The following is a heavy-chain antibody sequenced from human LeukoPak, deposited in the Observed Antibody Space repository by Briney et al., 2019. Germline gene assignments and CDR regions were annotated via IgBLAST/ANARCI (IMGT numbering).Heavy chain of an antibody. CDR2: IIPIFGTA. V-gene: IGHV1-69*05. Sequence: ASVKVSCKASGGTFSSYAISWVRQAPGQGLEWMGGIIPIFGTANYAQKFQGRVTMTRDTSISTAYMELRGLRSKDTAVYYCVRDGEGAAISVNYWFDPWGQGTLVTVSS. J-gene: IGHJ5*02. CDR1: GGTFSSYA. CDR3: VRDGEGAAISVNYWFDP. D-gene: IGHD2-2*02.